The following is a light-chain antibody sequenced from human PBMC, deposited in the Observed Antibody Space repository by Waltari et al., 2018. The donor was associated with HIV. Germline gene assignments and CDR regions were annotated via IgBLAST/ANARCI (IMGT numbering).Light chain of an antibody. CDR1: SSDVGGNNY. Sequence: QSALTQPASVSGSPGQSITISCTGTSSDVGGNNYVSWYQQHPGKAPKLMIYEVSNRPSGVSNRFSGSNSGNTASLPISGLQAEDEADYYCSSYTSSSTQVVFGGGTKLTVL. V-gene: IGLV2-14*01. CDR3: SSYTSSSTQVV. J-gene: IGLJ3*02. CDR2: EVS.